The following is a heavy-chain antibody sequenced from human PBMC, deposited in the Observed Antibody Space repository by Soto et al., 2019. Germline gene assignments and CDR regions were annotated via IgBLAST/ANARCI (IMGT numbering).Heavy chain of an antibody. Sequence: EVQLVESGGGLVKPGGSLRLSCAASGFTFSSYSMNWVRQAPGKGLEWVSSISSSSSYIYYADSVKGRFTISRDNAKNSLYLQMNSLRAEDTAVYYCAGGRTTDDGYYYYGMDVWGQGTTVTVSS. CDR2: ISSSSSYI. CDR1: GFTFSSYS. D-gene: IGHD4-17*01. J-gene: IGHJ6*02. CDR3: AGGRTTDDGYYYYGMDV. V-gene: IGHV3-21*01.